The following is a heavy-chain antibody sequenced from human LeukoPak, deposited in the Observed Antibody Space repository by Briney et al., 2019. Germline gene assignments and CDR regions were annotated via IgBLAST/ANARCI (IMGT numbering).Heavy chain of an antibody. D-gene: IGHD3-10*02. V-gene: IGHV1-8*01. CDR2: MNPSSGNT. J-gene: IGHJ6*02. CDR3: ARGPVEAVFGVSTED. CDR1: GYTFTSYD. Sequence: GASVKVSCKDSGYTFTSYDINWVRQATGQGLEWMGWMNPSSGNTGYAQKFQGRVSMTRDTSVSTAYMELSSLRSEDTAVYYCARGPVEAVFGVSTEDWGQGTTVTVSS.